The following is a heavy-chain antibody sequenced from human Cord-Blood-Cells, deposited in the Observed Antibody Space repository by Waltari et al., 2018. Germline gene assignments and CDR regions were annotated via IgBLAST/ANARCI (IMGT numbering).Heavy chain of an antibody. V-gene: IGHV3-30-3*01. CDR3: ARDSSNYFDY. Sequence: QVQPVESGGGVVQPGRSLRLSCSATGFTFSSYAMPWVRQAPGKGLEWVAVISYDGSNKYYADSVKGRFTISRDNSKNTLYLQMNSLRAEDTAVYYCARDSSNYFDYWGQGTLVTVSS. D-gene: IGHD4-4*01. CDR1: GFTFSSYA. J-gene: IGHJ4*02. CDR2: ISYDGSNK.